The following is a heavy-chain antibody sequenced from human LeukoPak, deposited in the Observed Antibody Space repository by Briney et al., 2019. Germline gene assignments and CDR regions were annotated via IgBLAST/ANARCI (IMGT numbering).Heavy chain of an antibody. CDR1: GFTFSTFW. CDR3: ARDTSPSIAAVGYDAFDI. J-gene: IGHJ3*02. CDR2: INEDGSQN. D-gene: IGHD6-25*01. V-gene: IGHV3-7*03. Sequence: GGSLRLSCAASGFTFSTFWKNWVRQAPGKGLEWLANINEDGSQNYYMDSVKGRFTISRDNAKNSLYLQMNSLRAEDTAVYYCARDTSPSIAAVGYDAFDIWGQGIMVTVSS.